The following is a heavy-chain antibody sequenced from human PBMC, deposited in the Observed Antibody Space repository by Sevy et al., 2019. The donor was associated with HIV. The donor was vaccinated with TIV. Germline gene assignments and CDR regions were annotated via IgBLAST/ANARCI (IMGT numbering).Heavy chain of an antibody. CDR2: ISPSGHAI. D-gene: IGHD3-22*01. J-gene: IGHJ3*01. V-gene: IGHV3-48*03. Sequence: GGSLRLSCKASGFIFSNYEMNWVRQAPGKGLEWVSYISPSGHAIYYADSVKGRFTVSRDNAKNSLYLQMNSLRGDDTALYYCARDIDSSGHSYAFDLWGQGTMVTVSS. CDR1: GFIFSNYE. CDR3: ARDIDSSGHSYAFDL.